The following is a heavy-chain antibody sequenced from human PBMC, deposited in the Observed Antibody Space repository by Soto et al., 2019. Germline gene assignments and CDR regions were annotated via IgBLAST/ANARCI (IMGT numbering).Heavy chain of an antibody. D-gene: IGHD2-15*01. Sequence: QVQLVQSGAEVKKPGASVKVSCKASGYTFTSYGISWVRQAPGQGLEWMGWISAYNGNTNYAQKLQGRVTMTTDTSTSTAYMELRSLRSDDTAVYYCARVLGRYCSGGSCYSATYYYYGMDGWGQGTTVTVSS. J-gene: IGHJ6*02. CDR2: ISAYNGNT. CDR1: GYTFTSYG. V-gene: IGHV1-18*04. CDR3: ARVLGRYCSGGSCYSATYYYYGMDG.